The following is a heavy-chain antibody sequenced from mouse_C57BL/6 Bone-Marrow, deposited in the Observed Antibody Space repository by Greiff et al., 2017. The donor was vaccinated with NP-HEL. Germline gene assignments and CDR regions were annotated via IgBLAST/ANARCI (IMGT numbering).Heavy chain of an antibody. J-gene: IGHJ4*01. CDR3: ARLKGDYDGAMDY. CDR1: GYTSTSYW. V-gene: IGHV1-64*01. Sequence: VQLQQPGAELVKPGASVKLSCKASGYTSTSYWMHWVKQRPGQGLEWIGMIHPNSGSTNYNEKFKSKATLTVDKSSSTAYMQLSSLTSEDSAVYYCARLKGDYDGAMDYWGQGTSVTVSS. D-gene: IGHD2-4*01. CDR2: IHPNSGST.